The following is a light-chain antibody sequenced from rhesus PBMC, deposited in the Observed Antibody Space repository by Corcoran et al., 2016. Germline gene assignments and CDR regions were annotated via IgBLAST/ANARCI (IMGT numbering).Light chain of an antibody. CDR3: QKYNDSPCT. CDR2: VAS. Sequence: QVILTQSPATLSLSPGERATLSCRASQRVYSYLAWYQQKPGQAPRLLIYVASSRATGISDRFSGSGAGTEFTLTISSLEHEDFAGYYCQKYNDSPCTFGPGTKLDIK. J-gene: IGKJ3*01. V-gene: IGKV3-53*01. CDR1: QRVYSY.